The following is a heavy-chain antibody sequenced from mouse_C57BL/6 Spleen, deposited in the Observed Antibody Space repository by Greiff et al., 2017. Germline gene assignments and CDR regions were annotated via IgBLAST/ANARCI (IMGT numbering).Heavy chain of an antibody. CDR2: IDPENGDT. CDR1: GFNIKDDY. D-gene: IGHD1-1*01. J-gene: IGHJ3*01. CDR3: TTPSDGSSYGGFAY. Sequence: EVKLMESGAELVRPGASVKLSCTASGFNIKDDYMHWVKQRPEQGLEWIGWIDPENGDTEYASKFQGKATITADTSSNTAYLQLSSLTSEDTAVYYCTTPSDGSSYGGFAYWGQGTLVTVSA. V-gene: IGHV14-4*01.